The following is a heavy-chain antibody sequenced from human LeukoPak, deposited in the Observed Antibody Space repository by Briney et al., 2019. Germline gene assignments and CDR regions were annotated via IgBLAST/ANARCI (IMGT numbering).Heavy chain of an antibody. D-gene: IGHD4-17*01. CDR1: GFTFSSYS. V-gene: IGHV3-21*01. Sequence: GGSLRLSCAASGFTFSSYSMNWVRQAPGKGLEWVSSISSSSGYIYYADSVKGRFTISRDNAKNSLYLQMNSLRAEDTAVYYCARDLDDYGDKVADYWGQGTLVTVSS. CDR2: ISSSSGYI. CDR3: ARDLDDYGDKVADY. J-gene: IGHJ4*02.